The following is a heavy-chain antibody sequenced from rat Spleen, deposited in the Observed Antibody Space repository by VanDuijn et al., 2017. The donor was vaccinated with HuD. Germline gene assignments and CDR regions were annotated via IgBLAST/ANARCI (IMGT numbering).Heavy chain of an antibody. CDR1: GFTFSDYG. Sequence: EVQLVESDGGLVQPGRSLKLSCAASGFTFSDYGVAWVRQAPTKGLEWVATISYGDSSGHSSTYYRDSVKGRFTISRDNAKSTLSLQMDSLRSEETATYHCSRAGYLRDWYFDFWGPGAMVTVSS. J-gene: IGHJ1*01. CDR2: ISYGDSSGHSST. CDR3: SRAGYLRDWYFDF. V-gene: IGHV5-29*01. D-gene: IGHD2-2*01.